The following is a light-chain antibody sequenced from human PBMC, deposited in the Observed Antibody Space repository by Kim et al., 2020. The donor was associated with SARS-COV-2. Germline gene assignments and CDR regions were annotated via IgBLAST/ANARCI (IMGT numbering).Light chain of an antibody. CDR2: DAS. CDR1: QDSNNY. J-gene: IGKJ4*01. CDR3: HQYDDFT. V-gene: IGKV1-33*01. Sequence: LSASVGDSVTITCRTDQDSNNYLNWYQHTPVKVPNLLIYDASNLEKGVPSRFSGSGSGTHFTLTISGLRPEDVGTYYCHQYDDFTFGGGTKVDIK.